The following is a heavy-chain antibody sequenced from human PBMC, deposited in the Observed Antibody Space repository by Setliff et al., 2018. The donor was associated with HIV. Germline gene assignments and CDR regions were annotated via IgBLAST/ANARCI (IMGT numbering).Heavy chain of an antibody. Sequence: SETLSLTCTVSGGSISTYYWTWVRHHPGKALEWIGYIYSSGTTYYNPSLKGRILMSVDVSRNEFSLTLRSVIAADTAIYYCVRETLYSYVDVWGKGTTVTVSS. V-gene: IGHV4-59*06. CDR1: GGSISTYY. CDR3: VRETLYSYVDV. J-gene: IGHJ6*04. D-gene: IGHD3-16*01. CDR2: IYSSGTT.